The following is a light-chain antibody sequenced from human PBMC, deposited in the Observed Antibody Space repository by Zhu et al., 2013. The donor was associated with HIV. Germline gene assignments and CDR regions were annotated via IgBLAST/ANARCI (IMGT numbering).Light chain of an antibody. V-gene: IGKV1-6*01. Sequence: AIQMTQSPSSLSASVGDRVTITCRASQGIKNDLGWYQQKPGRAPELLISAGSNLQSGVPSRFSGSASGTDFTLTIYSLQPEDVATYYCLQTYDYPQTLGQGTTV. CDR3: LQTYDYPQT. J-gene: IGKJ1*01. CDR2: AGS. CDR1: QGIKND.